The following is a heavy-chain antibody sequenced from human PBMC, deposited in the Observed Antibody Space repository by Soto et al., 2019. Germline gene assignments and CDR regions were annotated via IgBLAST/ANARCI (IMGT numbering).Heavy chain of an antibody. Sequence: GGSLRLSCAASGFTFRNYNMNWVRQAPGKGLEWVAHISLRGTTVDYADSVKGRFTISRDNSKSTLYLQMNSLRAEDTALYYCAKGRSYYYYGVDVWGQGTTVTVSS. CDR1: GFTFRNYN. J-gene: IGHJ6*02. CDR3: AKGRSYYYYGVDV. V-gene: IGHV3-23*01. CDR2: ISLRGTTV.